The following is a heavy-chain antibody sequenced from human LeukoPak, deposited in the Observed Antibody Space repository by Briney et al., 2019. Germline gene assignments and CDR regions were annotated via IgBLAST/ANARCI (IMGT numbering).Heavy chain of an antibody. Sequence: PSETLSLTCTVSGGSISSSSYYWGWIRQPPGKGLEWIGSIYYSGSTYYNPSLKSRVTISVDTSKNQFSLKLSSVTAADTAVYYCARTAGYVWGSYRYFGEPSYFDYWGQGTLVTVSS. CDR1: GGSISSSSYY. D-gene: IGHD3-16*02. V-gene: IGHV4-39*07. CDR2: IYYSGST. J-gene: IGHJ4*02. CDR3: ARTAGYVWGSYRYFGEPSYFDY.